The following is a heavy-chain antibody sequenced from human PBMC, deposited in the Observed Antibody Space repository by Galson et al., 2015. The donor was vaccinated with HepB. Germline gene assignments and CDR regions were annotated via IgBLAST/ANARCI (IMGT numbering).Heavy chain of an antibody. CDR3: ARITPTYCSSTSCSDY. D-gene: IGHD2-2*01. CDR1: GYSFTSYW. Sequence: QSGAEVKKPGESLRISCKGSGYSFTSYWISWVRQMPGKGLEWMGRIDPSDSYTNYSPSFQGHVTISADKSISTAYLQWSSLKASDTAMYYCARITPTYCSSTSCSDYWGQGTLVTVSS. J-gene: IGHJ4*02. V-gene: IGHV5-10-1*01. CDR2: IDPSDSYT.